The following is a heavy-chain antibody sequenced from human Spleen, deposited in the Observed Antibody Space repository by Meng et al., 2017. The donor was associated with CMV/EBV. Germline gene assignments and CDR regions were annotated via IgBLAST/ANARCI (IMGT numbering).Heavy chain of an antibody. CDR3: ARDRGGDFWSGYSYYYGMDV. D-gene: IGHD3-3*01. CDR2: MYYSGSA. J-gene: IGHJ6*02. Sequence: GSLRLSCTVSGGSISNSYWSWIRQSPGKGLECIGYMYYSGSAMYNPSLKSRVTISVDTSKNQFSLKLTSVTAADTAVYYCARDRGGDFWSGYSYYYGMDVWGQGTTVTVSS. V-gene: IGHV4-59*13. CDR1: GGSISNSY.